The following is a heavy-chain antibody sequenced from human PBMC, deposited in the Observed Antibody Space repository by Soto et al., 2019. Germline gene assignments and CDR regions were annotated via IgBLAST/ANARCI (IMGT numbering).Heavy chain of an antibody. CDR2: MNPDSGNT. CDR1: GYTFSNYN. Sequence: ASVKVSCKASGYTFSNYNSNWVRQASGQGLEWMGWMNPDSGNTGYAEKFQGRVTMTRNSSISTAYMELSGLRSEDTAVYYCAREAASDPSFYYHYMDVWGKGTTVTVSS. D-gene: IGHD3-10*01. J-gene: IGHJ6*03. V-gene: IGHV1-8*01. CDR3: AREAASDPSFYYHYMDV.